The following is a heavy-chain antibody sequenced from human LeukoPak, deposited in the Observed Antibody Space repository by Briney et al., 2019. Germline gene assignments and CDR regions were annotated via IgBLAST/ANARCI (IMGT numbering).Heavy chain of an antibody. D-gene: IGHD2-21*02. CDR3: ARGPYCGGDCYQWALRRGAFDI. J-gene: IGHJ3*02. Sequence: PGGSLRLSCAASGFTFSSYSMNWVRQAPGKGLEWVSSISSSSSYIYYADSVKGRFTISRDNAKNSLYLQMNSLRAEDTAVYYCARGPYCGGDCYQWALRRGAFDIWGQGTMVTVSS. CDR1: GFTFSSYS. V-gene: IGHV3-21*01. CDR2: ISSSSSYI.